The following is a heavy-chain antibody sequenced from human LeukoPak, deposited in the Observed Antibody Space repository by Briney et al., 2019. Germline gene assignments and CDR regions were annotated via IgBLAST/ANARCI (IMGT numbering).Heavy chain of an antibody. CDR3: ARQYSGSSDY. CDR2: IYYSGST. Sequence: PSETLSLTCTVSGGSISSYYWSWIRQPPGKGLEWIGYIYYSGSTNYNPSLKSRVTISVDTSKNQFSLKLSPVTAADTAVYYCARQYSGSSDYWGQGTLVTVSS. D-gene: IGHD1-26*01. J-gene: IGHJ4*02. CDR1: GGSISSYY. V-gene: IGHV4-59*08.